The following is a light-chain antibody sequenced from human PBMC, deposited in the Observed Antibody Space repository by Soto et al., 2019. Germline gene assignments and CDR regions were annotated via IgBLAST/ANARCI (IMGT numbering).Light chain of an antibody. J-gene: IGKJ1*01. CDR3: QQYGSSPWT. CDR2: GAS. CDR1: QSVSSSY. V-gene: IGKV3-20*01. Sequence: EIVLTQSPGTLSLSPGGRATLSCRARQSVSSSYLAWYQQKPGQAPRLLIYGASSRATGIPDRFSGSGSGTAFTLTISTLEPEDFAVYYCQQYGSSPWTFGQGTKVDIK.